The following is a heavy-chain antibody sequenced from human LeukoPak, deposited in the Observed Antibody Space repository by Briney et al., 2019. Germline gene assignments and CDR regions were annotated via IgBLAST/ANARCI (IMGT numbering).Heavy chain of an antibody. Sequence: GGSLRLSCAASGFIFSSYGMTWVRQAPGKGLEWVSAISGSGSGGSTYYADSVKGRFTISRDNSKNTLYLQMNSLRVEDTAVYYCATSFRDREEKIDYWGQGSLVTVSS. J-gene: IGHJ4*02. CDR1: GFIFSSYG. CDR3: ATSFRDREEKIDY. CDR2: ISGSGSGGST. V-gene: IGHV3-23*01. D-gene: IGHD1-14*01.